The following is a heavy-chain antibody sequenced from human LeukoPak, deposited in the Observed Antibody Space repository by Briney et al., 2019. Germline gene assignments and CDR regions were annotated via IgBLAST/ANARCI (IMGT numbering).Heavy chain of an antibody. V-gene: IGHV5-51*01. CDR3: ARRRGRDRGAFDI. J-gene: IGHJ3*02. CDR2: IYPGDSDT. D-gene: IGHD1-14*01. CDR1: GYSFTSYW. Sequence: GESLKISCKGSGYSFTSYWIGWVRQMPGKGLEWMGIIYPGDSDTRYSPSFQGQVTISADKSVTTAYLQWSGLKASDTAMYYCARRRGRDRGAFDIWGQGTMVTVSS.